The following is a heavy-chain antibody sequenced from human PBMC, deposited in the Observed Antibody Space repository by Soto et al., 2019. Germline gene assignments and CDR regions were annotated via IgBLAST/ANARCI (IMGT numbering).Heavy chain of an antibody. J-gene: IGHJ6*02. V-gene: IGHV1-2*02. D-gene: IGHD6-13*01. Sequence: ASVKVSCKASGYTFTGYYMHWVRQAPGQGLEWMGWINPNSGGTNYAQKFQGRVTMTRDTSISTAYMELSRLRSDDTAVYYCARDLAALTYYYYGMDVWGQVTTVTVSS. CDR1: GYTFTGYY. CDR2: INPNSGGT. CDR3: ARDLAALTYYYYGMDV.